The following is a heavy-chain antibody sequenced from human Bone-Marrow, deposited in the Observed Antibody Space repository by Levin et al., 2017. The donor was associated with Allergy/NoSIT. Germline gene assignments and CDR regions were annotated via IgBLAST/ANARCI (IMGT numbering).Heavy chain of an antibody. CDR3: ARGVFGTTFDY. D-gene: IGHD1-1*01. Sequence: GESLKISCKASGYTFTGYYMHWVRQAPGQGLEWMGRINPNSGGTNYAQKFQGRVTMTRDTSISTAYMELSRLRSDDTAVYYCARGVFGTTFDYWGQGTLVTVSS. CDR2: INPNSGGT. CDR1: GYTFTGYY. V-gene: IGHV1-2*06. J-gene: IGHJ4*02.